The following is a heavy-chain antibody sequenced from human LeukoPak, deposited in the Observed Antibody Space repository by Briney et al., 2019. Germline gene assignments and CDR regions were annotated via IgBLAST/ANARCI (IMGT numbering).Heavy chain of an antibody. D-gene: IGHD3-10*01. Sequence: SETLPLTCTISGASISSSSFYWGWIRQSPEKGLEWIGSIYYGGSTYYNPVLQSRVTVSVDTSKNQFSLKLTSVTVADTAVYYCARVGIWFGEGNLSGYFDYWGQGTLVTVSS. J-gene: IGHJ4*02. CDR3: ARVGIWFGEGNLSGYFDY. CDR2: IYYGGST. CDR1: GASISSSSFY. V-gene: IGHV4-39*01.